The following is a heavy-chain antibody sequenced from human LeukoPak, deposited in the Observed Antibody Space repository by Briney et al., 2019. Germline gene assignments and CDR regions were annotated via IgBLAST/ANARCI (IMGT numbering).Heavy chain of an antibody. CDR1: GFTFSSYG. V-gene: IGHV3-30*02. D-gene: IGHD3-10*01. CDR3: AKHGHDLYGSGSPRGFDY. Sequence: GGSLRLSCAASGFTFSSYGMHWVRQAPGKGLEWVAFIRYDGSNKYYADSVKGRFTISRDNSKNTLYLQMNSLRAEDTAVYYCAKHGHDLYGSGSPRGFDYWGQGTLVTVSS. J-gene: IGHJ4*02. CDR2: IRYDGSNK.